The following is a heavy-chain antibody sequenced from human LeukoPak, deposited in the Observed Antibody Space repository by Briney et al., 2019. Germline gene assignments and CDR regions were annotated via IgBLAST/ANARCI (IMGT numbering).Heavy chain of an antibody. V-gene: IGHV5-51*01. CDR3: ARHSDVIGAI. D-gene: IGHD3-10*01. J-gene: IGHJ4*02. Sequence: PGESLKISCKASGYTFTHQWIGWVRQKSGSGLEWMGIIYPRDSDTRYSPSFQGHVSISADTSINTAYLEWSRPEASDTAIYYCARHSDVIGAIWGQGTLVTVSS. CDR2: IYPRDSDT. CDR1: GYTFTHQW.